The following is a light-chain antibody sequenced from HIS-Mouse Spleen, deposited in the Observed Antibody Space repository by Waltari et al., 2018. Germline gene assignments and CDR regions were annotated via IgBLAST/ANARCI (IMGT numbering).Light chain of an antibody. V-gene: IGKV1-39*01. J-gene: IGKJ3*01. Sequence: DIMLTHTPPSLSASVGDRVTITCRASQSISSYLNWYQQKPGKAPKLLIYAASSLQSGVPSRFSGSGSGTDFTITISSLQPEDFATYYCQQSYSTPFTFGPGTKVDIK. CDR2: AAS. CDR1: QSISSY. CDR3: QQSYSTPFT.